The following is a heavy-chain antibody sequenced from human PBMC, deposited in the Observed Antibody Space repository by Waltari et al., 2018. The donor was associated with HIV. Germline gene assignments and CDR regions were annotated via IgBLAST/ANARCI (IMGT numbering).Heavy chain of an antibody. CDR2: IKSKNDGGTI. CDR1: GFPFIYAW. Sequence: EVHLVESGGGLVKPGGSLRVSCSVSGFPFIYAWLSWVRQAPGKGLEWLGRIKSKNDGGTIDYAAPVKDRFTILRDDSKHTLYLEMSSLKIEDTGIYYCVTDAVAVPLDTAYWGQGTLVTVSS. J-gene: IGHJ4*02. D-gene: IGHD2-21*01. CDR3: VTDAVAVPLDTAY. V-gene: IGHV3-15*01.